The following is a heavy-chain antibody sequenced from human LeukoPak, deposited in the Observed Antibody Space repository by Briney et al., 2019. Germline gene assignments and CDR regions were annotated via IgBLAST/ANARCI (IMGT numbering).Heavy chain of an antibody. CDR3: AKDAQRGFDYSNSLEY. CDR2: IWSDGSNK. Sequence: AGGSLRLSCAASGFTFSHYGMHWVRQAPGRGLEWVAVIWSDGSNKFYADSVKGRFTISRDNSQNTVDLHMNILRAEDTAVHYRAKDAQRGFDYSNSLEYWGQGTLVTVSS. CDR1: GFTFSHYG. V-gene: IGHV3-33*06. D-gene: IGHD4-11*01. J-gene: IGHJ4*02.